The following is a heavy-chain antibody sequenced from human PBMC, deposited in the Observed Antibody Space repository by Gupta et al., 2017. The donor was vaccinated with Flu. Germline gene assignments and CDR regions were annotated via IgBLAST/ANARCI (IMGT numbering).Heavy chain of an antibody. CDR3: AKASGAVEYYFDY. D-gene: IGHD3-16*01. CDR1: GFTFSYYA. J-gene: IGHJ4*02. CDR2: ISSRGDYT. V-gene: IGHV3-23*01. Sequence: EVQLLESGEGSVQPGGSLRLLCGASGFTFSYYAMSWVRQAPGKGLEWVSGISSRGDYTYYADSVKGRFTISRDNAKNTVHLQMNSLRAEDTAVYYCAKASGAVEYYFDYWGQGTLVTVSS.